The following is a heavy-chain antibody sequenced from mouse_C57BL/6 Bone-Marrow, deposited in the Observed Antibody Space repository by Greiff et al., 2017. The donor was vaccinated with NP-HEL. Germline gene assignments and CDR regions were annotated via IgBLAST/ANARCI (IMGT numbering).Heavy chain of an antibody. CDR2: INPNNGGT. CDR1: GYTFTDYN. J-gene: IGHJ2*01. D-gene: IGHD1-1*01. CDR3: AKGGDTTDY. Sequence: EVQLQESGPELVKPGASVKMSCKASGYTFTDYNMHWVKQSHGKSLEWIGYINPNNGGTSYNQKFKGKATLTVNKSSSTAYMELRSLTSEDSAVYYCAKGGDTTDYWGQGTTLTVSS. V-gene: IGHV1-22*01.